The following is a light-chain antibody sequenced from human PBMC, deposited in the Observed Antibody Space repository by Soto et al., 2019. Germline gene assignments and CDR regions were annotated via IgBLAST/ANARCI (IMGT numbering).Light chain of an antibody. CDR3: AKWDDSLRVYV. V-gene: IGLV1-47*01. CDR1: NSRSGSNY. J-gene: IGLJ1*01. CDR2: RND. Sequence: QSALPQPPSASGTHGQRVSISCSTTNSRSGSNYVYWYQQLPGAAPKLLIYRNDQQPSGVPDRFSASKSGTSASLAISGLRSEDEADYFCAKWDDSLRVYVFGSGTKVTVL.